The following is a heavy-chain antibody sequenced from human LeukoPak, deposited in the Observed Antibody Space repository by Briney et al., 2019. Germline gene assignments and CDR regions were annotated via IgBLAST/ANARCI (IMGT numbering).Heavy chain of an antibody. Sequence: SETLSLTCIVSGGSISSYYWSWIRQPPGKGLGWIGYIYYRWSTNYNPSLKSRVTISVDTSKNQFSPKLSSVTAADTAVYYCVRSYYDFWSGYYTLYSFDYWGQGALVTVSS. CDR2: IYYRWST. D-gene: IGHD3-3*01. CDR3: VRSYYDFWSGYYTLYSFDY. V-gene: IGHV4-59*01. J-gene: IGHJ4*02. CDR1: GGSISSYY.